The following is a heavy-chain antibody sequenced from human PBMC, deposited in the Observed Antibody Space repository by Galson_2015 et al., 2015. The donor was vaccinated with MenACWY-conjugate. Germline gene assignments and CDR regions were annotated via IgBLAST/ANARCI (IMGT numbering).Heavy chain of an antibody. V-gene: IGHV1-18*01. CDR2: ISAYNGNI. CDR3: ARRSGWTNDAFYI. J-gene: IGHJ3*02. D-gene: IGHD6-19*01. Sequence: SVKVSCKASGYTFTSYGFSWVRQAPGQGLEWIGWISAYNGNINYAQKFQGRVTMTTDTSTSTAYMELRSLRSDDTAVYYCARRSGWTNDAFYIWGQGTMVTVSS. CDR1: GYTFTSYG.